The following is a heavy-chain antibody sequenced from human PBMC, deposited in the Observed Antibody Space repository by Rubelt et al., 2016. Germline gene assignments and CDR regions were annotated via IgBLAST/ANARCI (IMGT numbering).Heavy chain of an antibody. CDR1: GGSFSGYY. CDR3: ARARITMVRGVIIGWFDP. V-gene: IGHV4-34*01. J-gene: IGHJ5*02. CDR2: INHSGST. D-gene: IGHD3-10*01. Sequence: QVQLQQWGAGLLKPSETLSLTCAVYGGSFSGYYWSWIRQPPGKGLEWIGEINHSGSTNYNPSLKSGVTISVDTSKNQFSLKLSSVTAADTAVYYCARARITMVRGVIIGWFDPWGQGTLVTVSS.